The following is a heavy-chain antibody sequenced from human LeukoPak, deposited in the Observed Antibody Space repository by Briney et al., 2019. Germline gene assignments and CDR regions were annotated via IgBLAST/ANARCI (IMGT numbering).Heavy chain of an antibody. D-gene: IGHD4-17*01. CDR2: IYGSTSA. Sequence: GGSLRLSCAASGFTVSSKCINWVRQAQGKGLEWVSLIYGSTSADYADSVKGRFTISRDNSMNTVYLQMNSLRAEDTAIYYCARLNFGDDYWGQGTLVAVSS. J-gene: IGHJ4*02. CDR3: ARLNFGDDY. CDR1: GFTVSSKC. V-gene: IGHV3-66*01.